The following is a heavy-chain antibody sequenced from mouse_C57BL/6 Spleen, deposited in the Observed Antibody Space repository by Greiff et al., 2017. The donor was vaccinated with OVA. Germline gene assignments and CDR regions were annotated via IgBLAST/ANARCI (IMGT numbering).Heavy chain of an antibody. V-gene: IGHV1-39*01. CDR1: GYSFTDYN. D-gene: IGHD3-2*02. CDR2: INPNYGTT. Sequence: VQLQQSGPELVKPGASVKISCKASGYSFTDYNLNWVKQSNGKSLEWIGVINPNYGTTSYNQKFKGKDTLTVDQSSSTAYMQRNSLTSEDSAVYYCAIEKREPRLLRPYYAMDYWGQGTSVTVSS. J-gene: IGHJ4*01. CDR3: AIEKREPRLLRPYYAMDY.